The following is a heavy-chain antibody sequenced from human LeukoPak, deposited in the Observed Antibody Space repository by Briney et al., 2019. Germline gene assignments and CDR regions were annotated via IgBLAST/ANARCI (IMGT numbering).Heavy chain of an antibody. V-gene: IGHV3-30-3*01. CDR2: ISYDGSNK. CDR3: VGEEIGTSGSTTWSDY. J-gene: IGHJ4*02. D-gene: IGHD5-12*01. Sequence: GGSLRLSCAAAGFTFSSYAMNWVRQAPGKGLEWVALISYDGSNKNYAVYVKGRFTSSRDNSKNTLYMQMNSLRAEDTAVYYCVGEEIGTSGSTTWSDYWGRGTLVTVSS. CDR1: GFTFSSYA.